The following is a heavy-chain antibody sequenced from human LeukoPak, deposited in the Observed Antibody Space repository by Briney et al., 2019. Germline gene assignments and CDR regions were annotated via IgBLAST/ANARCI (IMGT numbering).Heavy chain of an antibody. D-gene: IGHD1-26*01. CDR1: VYTFTSYG. CDR2: ISAYNGNT. CDR3: ARETFEIVGATPGY. Sequence: ASVKVSCKASVYTFTSYGISWVRQAPGQGLEWMGRISAYNGNTNYAQKLQGRVTMTTDTSTSTAYMELRSLRSDDTAVYYCARETFEIVGATPGYWGQGTLVTVSS. V-gene: IGHV1-18*01. J-gene: IGHJ4*02.